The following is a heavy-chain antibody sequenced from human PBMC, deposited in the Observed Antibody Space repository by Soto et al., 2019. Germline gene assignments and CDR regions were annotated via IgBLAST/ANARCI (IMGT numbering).Heavy chain of an antibody. CDR3: AADLRGYSGYDSYYYYGMDV. Sequence: QMQLVQSGPEVKKPGTSVKVSCKASGFTFTSSAVQWVRQARGQRLEWIGWIVVGSGNTNYAQKFQERVTITREMSTSTAYMELSSLRSEDTAVYYCAADLRGYSGYDSYYYYGMDVWGQGTTVTVSS. J-gene: IGHJ6*02. D-gene: IGHD5-12*01. CDR1: GFTFTSSA. CDR2: IVVGSGNT. V-gene: IGHV1-58*01.